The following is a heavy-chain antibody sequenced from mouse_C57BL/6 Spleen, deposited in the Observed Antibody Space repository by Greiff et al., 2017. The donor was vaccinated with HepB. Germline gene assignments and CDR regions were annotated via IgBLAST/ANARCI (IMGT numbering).Heavy chain of an antibody. J-gene: IGHJ1*03. CDR2: IWSGGST. V-gene: IGHV2-2*01. CDR1: GFSLTSYG. D-gene: IGHD2-5*01. CDR3: ARKGDSNYEYFDV. Sequence: QVQLQQSGPGLVQPSQSLSITCTVSGFSLTSYGVHWVRQSPGKGLEWLGVIWSGGSTDYNAAFISRLSISKDNSKSQVFFKMNSLQADDTAIYYCARKGDSNYEYFDVWGTGTTVTVSS.